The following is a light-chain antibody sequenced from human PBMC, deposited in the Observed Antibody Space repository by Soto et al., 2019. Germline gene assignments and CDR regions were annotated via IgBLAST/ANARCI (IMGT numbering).Light chain of an antibody. Sequence: DIVMTQSPDSLAVSLGERATINCKSSRSVLYTSNNKNYLAWYQQKPGQPPKLLIYWASTRASGVPDRFSGSGSGTDFTLTISSLQAEDVAVYYCQHYYESPRTFGQGTKVEL. V-gene: IGKV4-1*01. J-gene: IGKJ1*01. CDR1: RSVLYTSNNKNY. CDR2: WAS. CDR3: QHYYESPRT.